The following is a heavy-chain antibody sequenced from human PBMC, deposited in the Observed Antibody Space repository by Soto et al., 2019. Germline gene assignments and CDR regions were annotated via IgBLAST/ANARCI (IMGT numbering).Heavy chain of an antibody. V-gene: IGHV4-59*01. D-gene: IGHD3-16*01. J-gene: IGHJ4*02. CDR1: GGSISNSY. Sequence: QVQLQESGPGLVKPSETLSLTCTVSGGSISNSYWSWIRQPPGKGLEWIGFIYYTGSTSYNPSLKSRGTISVDTSKNQISLRLSSVTAADTAAYYCVRENVLFGFDSWGQGSLVTVSS. CDR2: IYYTGST. CDR3: VRENVLFGFDS.